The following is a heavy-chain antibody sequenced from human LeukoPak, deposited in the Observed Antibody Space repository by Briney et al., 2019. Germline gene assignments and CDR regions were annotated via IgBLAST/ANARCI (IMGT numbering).Heavy chain of an antibody. CDR3: TRGPLLWFGELRFDP. CDR2: MYYSGTT. V-gene: IGHV4-38-2*02. J-gene: IGHJ5*02. Sequence: SETLSLTCTVSGYSISSGYYWGWIRQPPGKGLEWIGSMYYSGTTYYNLSLKSRVTISVDTSKNPISLKLKSVTAADTAVYYCTRGPLLWFGELRFDPWGQGTLVTVSS. CDR1: GYSISSGYY. D-gene: IGHD3-10*01.